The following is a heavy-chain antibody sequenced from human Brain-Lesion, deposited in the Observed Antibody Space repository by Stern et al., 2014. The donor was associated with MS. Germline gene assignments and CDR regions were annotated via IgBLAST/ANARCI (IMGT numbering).Heavy chain of an antibody. Sequence: VQLEESGGGLVQPGGSLRLSCAASGFTFSDHFIDWVRQAPGKGLEWVGRIKTKANSYRPKYAASVKGTFTFSRDDLKNLLFVQMNSLRIEDTAIYYCARDNNVYGLDVLGQGTSVTVSS. D-gene: IGHD2-8*01. CDR3: ARDNNVYGLDV. J-gene: IGHJ6*02. CDR2: IKTKANSYRP. V-gene: IGHV3-72*01. CDR1: GFTFSDHF.